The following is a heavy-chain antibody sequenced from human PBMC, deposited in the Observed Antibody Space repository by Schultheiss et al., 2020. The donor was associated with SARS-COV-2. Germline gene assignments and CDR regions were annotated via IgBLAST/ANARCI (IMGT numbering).Heavy chain of an antibody. CDR3: AKGDSSGSNYYGMDV. CDR2: MSHDGNNQ. J-gene: IGHJ6*02. CDR1: GFSFSNYG. Sequence: GGSLRLSCAASGFSFSNYGMHWVRQAPGKGLEWVSVMSHDGNNQYYADSVKGRFTVSRDTSKNTLYLQMNSLRAEDTAVYYCAKGDSSGSNYYGMDVWGQGTTVTVSS. D-gene: IGHD3-22*01. V-gene: IGHV3-30*18.